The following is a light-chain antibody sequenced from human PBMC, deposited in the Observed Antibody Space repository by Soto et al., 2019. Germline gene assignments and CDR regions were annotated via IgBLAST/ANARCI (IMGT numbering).Light chain of an antibody. CDR1: SSDVGGYDY. CDR2: EVS. CDR3: SSYVGTNSYV. J-gene: IGLJ1*01. Sequence: QSVLTQPPSASGSPGQSVTISCTGTSSDVGGYDYVSWYKQHPGKAPKLMIYEVSKRPSGVPDRLSGSKSGNTAALTVSGLQAEDEADYYCSSYVGTNSYVFGTGTKVTVL. V-gene: IGLV2-8*01.